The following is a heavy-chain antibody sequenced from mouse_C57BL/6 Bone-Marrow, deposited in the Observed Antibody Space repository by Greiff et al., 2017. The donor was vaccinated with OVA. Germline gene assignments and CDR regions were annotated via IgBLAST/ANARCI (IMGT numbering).Heavy chain of an antibody. V-gene: IGHV1-55*01. CDR3: AKREGSNYGGYAMDY. Sequence: VQLQQPGAELVKPGASVKMSCKASGYTFTSYWITWVKQRPGQGLEWIGDIYPGSGSTNYNEKFKSKATLTVDTSSSTAYMQLSSLTSEDSAVYYCAKREGSNYGGYAMDYWGQGTSVTVSS. D-gene: IGHD2-5*01. J-gene: IGHJ4*01. CDR2: IYPGSGST. CDR1: GYTFTSYW.